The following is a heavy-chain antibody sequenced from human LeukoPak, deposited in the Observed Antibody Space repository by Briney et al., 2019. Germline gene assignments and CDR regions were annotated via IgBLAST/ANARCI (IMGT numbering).Heavy chain of an antibody. CDR3: ARSYCSGGSCYYYYYMDV. D-gene: IGHD2-15*01. V-gene: IGHV1-46*01. J-gene: IGHJ6*03. CDR2: INPSGGST. Sequence: ASVKVSCKASGYTFTSYYMHWVRQAPGQGLEWMGVINPSGGSTSYAQKFQGRVTMTRDTSTSTVYMELSSLRSEDTAVYYCARSYCSGGSCYYYYYMDVWGKGTTVTISS. CDR1: GYTFTSYY.